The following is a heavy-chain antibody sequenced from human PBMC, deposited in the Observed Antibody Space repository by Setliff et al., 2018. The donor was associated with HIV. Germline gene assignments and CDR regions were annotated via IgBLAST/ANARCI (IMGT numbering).Heavy chain of an antibody. CDR3: VRLLWKD. D-gene: IGHD1-1*01. Sequence: PSETISLTCNLSGGSIKNDYRSDYWSWIRQPPGRGLEWIGSVSHSGSSDYSPSLESRASISIDISKNQFSLNMTSVTATDTAFYYCVRLLWKDWGRGKMVTVSS. V-gene: IGHV4-61*01. CDR1: GGSIKNDYRSDY. CDR2: VSHSGSS. J-gene: IGHJ4*02.